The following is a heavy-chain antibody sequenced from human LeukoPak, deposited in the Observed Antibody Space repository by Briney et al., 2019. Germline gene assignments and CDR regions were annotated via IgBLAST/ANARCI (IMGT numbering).Heavy chain of an antibody. D-gene: IGHD2-2*01. V-gene: IGHV3-48*04. J-gene: IGHJ4*02. Sequence: PGGSLRLSCAASGFTFSSYSLNWVRQAPGKGLEWVSYISSSGSTIYYADSVKGRFTISRDNAKNSLYLQMNSLRAEDTAVYYCATGVGVVVPAPFDYWGQGTLVTVSS. CDR3: ATGVGVVVPAPFDY. CDR2: ISSSGSTI. CDR1: GFTFSSYS.